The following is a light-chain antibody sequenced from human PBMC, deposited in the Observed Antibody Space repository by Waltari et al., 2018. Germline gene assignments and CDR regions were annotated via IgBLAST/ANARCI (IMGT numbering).Light chain of an antibody. Sequence: DIQMTQSPSSLSASVGDRVTITCRASQSISSYLNWYQQKPRKAPKHLIYAASSLQSRVPSRFSGSESGTDFTLTISSLQPEDFATYYCQQSYSTPRTFGQGTKVEIK. CDR3: QQSYSTPRT. J-gene: IGKJ1*01. CDR2: AAS. V-gene: IGKV1-39*01. CDR1: QSISSY.